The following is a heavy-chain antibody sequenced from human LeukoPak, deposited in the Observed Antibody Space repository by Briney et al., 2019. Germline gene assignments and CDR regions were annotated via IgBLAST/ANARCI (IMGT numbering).Heavy chain of an antibody. CDR2: ISGRGGST. V-gene: IGHV3-23*01. Sequence: GGSLRLSCAASGLTFSSYAMSWVRQAPGKGLEWVSAISGRGGSTYYADSVKGRFTISRDNSKNTLYLQMNSLRAEDTAVYYCATFGEGGYFDYWGQGTLVTVSS. CDR3: ATFGEGGYFDY. J-gene: IGHJ4*02. CDR1: GLTFSSYA. D-gene: IGHD3-10*01.